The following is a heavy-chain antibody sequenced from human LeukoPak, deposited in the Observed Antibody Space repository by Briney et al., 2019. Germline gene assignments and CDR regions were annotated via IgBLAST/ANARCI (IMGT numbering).Heavy chain of an antibody. J-gene: IGHJ5*02. CDR1: GYTFTSSF. Sequence: ASVKVSCKASGYTFTSSFIHWERQAPGQGLEWMGIINPSGGSPTYAQKFQGRVTMTRDTSTSTDYMELSSLRSEDTAMYYCARDSSSSSLADPWGQGTLVTVSS. CDR3: ARDSSSSSLADP. V-gene: IGHV1-46*01. CDR2: INPSGGSP. D-gene: IGHD2-2*01.